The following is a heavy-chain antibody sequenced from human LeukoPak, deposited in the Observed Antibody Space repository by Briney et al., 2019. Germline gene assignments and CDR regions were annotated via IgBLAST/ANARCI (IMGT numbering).Heavy chain of an antibody. D-gene: IGHD3-3*01. Sequence: ASVKVSCKASGFIFTKYGISWVRQAPGQGLEWVGWISGYNGDTHYAQKLQGRVTMTTDTSTSTAYMELRSLRSDDTAVYYCARDRLRFLEHWFDPWGQGTLVTVSS. J-gene: IGHJ5*02. V-gene: IGHV1-18*01. CDR1: GFIFTKYG. CDR2: ISGYNGDT. CDR3: ARDRLRFLEHWFDP.